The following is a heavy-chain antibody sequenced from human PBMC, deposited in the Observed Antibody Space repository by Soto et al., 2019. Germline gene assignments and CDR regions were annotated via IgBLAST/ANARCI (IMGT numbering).Heavy chain of an antibody. CDR1: GFTFSNAW. V-gene: IGHV3-15*01. CDR3: TTEEIYSDNYLDY. D-gene: IGHD6-13*01. Sequence: ESGGGLVKPGGSLRLSCAASGFTFSNAWMSWVRQAPGKGLEWVGRIKSKTDGGTTDYAAPVKGRFTISRDDSKNTLYLQMNSLKTEDTAWYYCTTEEIYSDNYLDYWGQGTLVPVSS. CDR2: IKSKTDGGTT. J-gene: IGHJ4*02.